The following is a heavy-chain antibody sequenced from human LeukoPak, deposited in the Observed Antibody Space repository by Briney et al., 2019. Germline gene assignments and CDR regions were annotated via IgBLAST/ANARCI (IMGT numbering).Heavy chain of an antibody. Sequence: GASVKVSCKASGYTFTTYYMHWVRQAPGQGLEWMAMINPSGGSTNYAQKFQGRVTMTRDTSTSTAYMELSSLRSEDTAVYYCAADRISAVRGVYYYYYGMDVWGQGTTVTVSS. CDR3: AADRISAVRGVYYYYYGMDV. CDR1: GYTFTTYY. J-gene: IGHJ6*02. D-gene: IGHD3-10*01. V-gene: IGHV1-46*01. CDR2: INPSGGST.